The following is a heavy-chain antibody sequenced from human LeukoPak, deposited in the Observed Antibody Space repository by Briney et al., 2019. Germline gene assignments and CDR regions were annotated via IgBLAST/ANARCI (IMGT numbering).Heavy chain of an antibody. CDR2: INPNSGVT. CDR1: GYTFTGYY. Sequence: ASVKVSCKASGYTFTGYYMHWVRQAPGQGLEWMGWINPNSGVTNYAQKFQVRVTMTRDTSISTAYMELSRLTSDDTAVYYCARGPNSGSSYQYYYYMDVWGKGTTVTVSS. CDR3: ARGPNSGSSYQYYYYMDV. J-gene: IGHJ6*03. D-gene: IGHD1-26*01. V-gene: IGHV1-2*02.